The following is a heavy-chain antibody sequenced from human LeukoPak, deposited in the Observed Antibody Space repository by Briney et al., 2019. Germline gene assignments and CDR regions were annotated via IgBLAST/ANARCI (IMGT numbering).Heavy chain of an antibody. CDR2: ISYDGSNK. Sequence: PGRSLRLSCAASGFTFSSYGMHWVRQAPGKGLEWVAVISYDGSNKYYADSVKGRFTISRDNSKNTLYLQMNSLRAEDTAVYYCAKDFAFYCSGGSCYYYYYMDVWGKGTTVTVSS. CDR1: GFTFSSYG. CDR3: AKDFAFYCSGGSCYYYYYMDV. V-gene: IGHV3-30*18. D-gene: IGHD2-15*01. J-gene: IGHJ6*03.